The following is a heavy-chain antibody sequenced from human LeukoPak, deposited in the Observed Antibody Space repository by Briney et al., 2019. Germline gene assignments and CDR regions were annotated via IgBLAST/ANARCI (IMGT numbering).Heavy chain of an antibody. CDR2: INAGNGNT. V-gene: IGHV1-3*01. CDR1: GYTFTSYA. Sequence: GASVKVSCKASGYTFTSYAMHWVRQAPGQRLEWMGWINAGNGNTKYSQKFQGRVTMTRNTSISTAYMELSSLRSEDTAVYYCARGYLTRWVRGVIKGVNWFDPWGQGTLVTVSS. D-gene: IGHD3-10*01. J-gene: IGHJ5*02. CDR3: ARGYLTRWVRGVIKGVNWFDP.